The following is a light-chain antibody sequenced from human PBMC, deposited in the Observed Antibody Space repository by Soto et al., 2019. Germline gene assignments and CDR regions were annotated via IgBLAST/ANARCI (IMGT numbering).Light chain of an antibody. CDR1: SSNIGNNY. Sequence: QSVLTQPPSVSAAPGQKVTISCSGSSSNIGNNYVSWYQQLPGTAPKLLIYDNNKRPSGIPDRFSGSKSGTSATLGITGLQTGDEADYYCGTWDSDFWVFGGGTKLTVL. CDR2: DNN. J-gene: IGLJ3*02. V-gene: IGLV1-51*01. CDR3: GTWDSDFWV.